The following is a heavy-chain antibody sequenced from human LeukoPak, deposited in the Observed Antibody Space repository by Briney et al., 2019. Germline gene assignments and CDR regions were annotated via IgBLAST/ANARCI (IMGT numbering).Heavy chain of an antibody. D-gene: IGHD6-19*01. J-gene: IGHJ4*02. CDR2: VIPIFGTA. Sequence: GASVTVSCKASGGTFSSYAISWVRQAPGQGLEWMGGVIPIFGTANHAQNFQRRVTITADESTSTAYMELSSLRSEHTAVYYCARGTRYSSGWYAGYWGQGTLVTVSS. CDR1: GGTFSSYA. CDR3: ARGTRYSSGWYAGY. V-gene: IGHV1-69*13.